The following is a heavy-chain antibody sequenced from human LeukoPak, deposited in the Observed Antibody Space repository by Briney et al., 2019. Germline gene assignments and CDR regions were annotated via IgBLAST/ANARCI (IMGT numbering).Heavy chain of an antibody. J-gene: IGHJ5*02. D-gene: IGHD1-26*01. CDR1: VGSISNSNSY. Sequence: PSETLSLTCTVSVGSISNSNSYWGWIRQPPGRGLEWVGSVYYSGTSYYSPSLKSRVTISVDTSKSQFSLRLTYLTAADTAVYYCARWNMVGATAWFDPWGQGTLVTVSS. CDR2: VYYSGTS. CDR3: ARWNMVGATAWFDP. V-gene: IGHV4-39*01.